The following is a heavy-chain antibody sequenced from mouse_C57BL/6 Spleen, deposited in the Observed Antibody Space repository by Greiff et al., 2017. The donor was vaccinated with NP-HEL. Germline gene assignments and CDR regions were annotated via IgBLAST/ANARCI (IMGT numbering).Heavy chain of an antibody. CDR3: ARERPLYAMGD. V-gene: IGHV1-50*01. CDR2: IDPSDSYT. D-gene: IGHD2-12*01. CDR1: GYTFTSYW. J-gene: IGHJ4*01. Sequence: QVQLQQSGAELVKPGASVKLSCKASGYTFTSYWMQWVKQRPGQGLEWIGEIDPSDSYTNYNQKFKGKATLTVDTSSSTAYMQLSSLTSEDSAVYYCARERPLYAMGDWGQGTSVTVAS.